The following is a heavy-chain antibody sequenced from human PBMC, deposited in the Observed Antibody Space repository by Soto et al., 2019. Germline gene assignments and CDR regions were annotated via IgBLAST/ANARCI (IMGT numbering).Heavy chain of an antibody. Sequence: QVQLQESGPGLVKPSQTLSLTCTVSGGSIGSGSYYWSWIRQHPGKGLEWIGYINYSGSTFYIPSLKRRVTTSIATSTNQFSLKLSSVTAADTAVYYCARAGYDRDGGGYYYFDYWGQGTLVTVSS. CDR1: GGSIGSGSYY. CDR2: INYSGST. V-gene: IGHV4-31*03. J-gene: IGHJ4*02. D-gene: IGHD3-22*01. CDR3: ARAGYDRDGGGYYYFDY.